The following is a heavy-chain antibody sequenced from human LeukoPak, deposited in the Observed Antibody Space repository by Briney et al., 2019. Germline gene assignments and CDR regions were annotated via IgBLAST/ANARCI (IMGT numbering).Heavy chain of an antibody. V-gene: IGHV4-61*02. CDR1: GGSISSGSYY. J-gene: IGHJ4*02. Sequence: PSQTLSLTCTVSGGSISSGSYYWSWIRQPAGKGLEWIGRIYTGGSTNYNPSLKSRVTISVDTSKNQFSLKLSSVTAADTAVYYCARVAVAAYDYWGQGTLVTVSS. CDR2: IYTGGST. D-gene: IGHD6-19*01. CDR3: ARVAVAAYDY.